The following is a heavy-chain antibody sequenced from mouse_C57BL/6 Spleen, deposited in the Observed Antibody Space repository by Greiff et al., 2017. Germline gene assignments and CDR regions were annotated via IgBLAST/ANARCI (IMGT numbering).Heavy chain of an antibody. CDR1: GYTFTSYW. D-gene: IGHD1-1*01. J-gene: IGHJ3*01. Sequence: VQLQQSGTELVKPGASVKLSCKASGYTFTSYWMHWVKQRPGQGLEWIGNINPSNGGTNYNEKFKSKATLTVDKSSSTAYMQLSSLTSEYSAVYYCARELVYYYGSSGAYWGQGTLVTVSA. CDR3: ARELVYYYGSSGAY. CDR2: INPSNGGT. V-gene: IGHV1-53*01.